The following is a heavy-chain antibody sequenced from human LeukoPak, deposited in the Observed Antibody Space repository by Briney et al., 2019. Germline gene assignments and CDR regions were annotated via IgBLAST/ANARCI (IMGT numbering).Heavy chain of an antibody. J-gene: IGHJ4*02. CDR3: ATGAPLCSSTSCSTDY. Sequence: SETLSLTCTVSGGSISSYYWSWIRQRPGKGLEWIGYIYYSGSTNYNPSLKSRVTISVDTSKNQFSLKLSSVTAADTAVYYCATGAPLCSSTSCSTDYWGQGTLVTVSS. V-gene: IGHV4-59*12. CDR1: GGSISSYY. CDR2: IYYSGST. D-gene: IGHD2-2*01.